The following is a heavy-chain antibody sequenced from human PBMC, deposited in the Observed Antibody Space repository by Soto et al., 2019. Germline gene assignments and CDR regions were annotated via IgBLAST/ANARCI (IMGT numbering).Heavy chain of an antibody. J-gene: IGHJ6*02. CDR1: GFTFSSYA. CDR3: ARGDIVVVVAAPVYGMDV. CDR2: ISGSGGST. D-gene: IGHD2-15*01. V-gene: IGHV3-23*01. Sequence: PGGSLRLSCAASGFTFSSYAMSWVRQAPGKGLEWVSAISGSGGSTYYADSVKGRFTISRDNSKNTLYLQMNSLRAEDTAVYYCARGDIVVVVAAPVYGMDVWGQGATVTVSS.